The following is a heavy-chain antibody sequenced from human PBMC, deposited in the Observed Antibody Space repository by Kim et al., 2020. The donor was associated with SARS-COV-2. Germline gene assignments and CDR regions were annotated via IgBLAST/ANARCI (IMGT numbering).Heavy chain of an antibody. CDR2: TR. CDR3: ARDKASSNDF. J-gene: IGHJ4*02. D-gene: IGHD6-6*01. Sequence: TRYYADSVKGRFTISRDNGNNSLYLHMNSLRVEDTAVYYCARDKASSNDFWGQGTLVTVSS. V-gene: IGHV3-48*03.